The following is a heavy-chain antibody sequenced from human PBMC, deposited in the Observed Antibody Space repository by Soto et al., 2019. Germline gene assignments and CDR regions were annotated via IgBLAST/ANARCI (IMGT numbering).Heavy chain of an antibody. CDR3: ATGRGRSSSWYVWFDP. CDR1: GYTLTELS. Sequence: QVQLVQSGAEVKKPGASVKVSCKVSGYTLTELSMHWVRQAPGKGLEWMGGFDPEDGETIYAQKFQGRVTMTEDTXTXXAYMELSSLRSEDTAVYYCATGRGRSSSWYVWFDPWGQGTLVTVSS. D-gene: IGHD6-13*01. CDR2: FDPEDGET. J-gene: IGHJ5*02. V-gene: IGHV1-24*01.